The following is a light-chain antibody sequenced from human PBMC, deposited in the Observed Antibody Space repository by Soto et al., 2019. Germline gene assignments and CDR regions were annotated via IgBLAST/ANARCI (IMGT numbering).Light chain of an antibody. CDR3: PQYNNWPRT. J-gene: IGKJ1*01. V-gene: IGKV3-15*01. Sequence: EIVMTQSPATLSVSPGERATLSCRASQSVSSNLAWYQQKPGQAPRLLIYGASTRAPGIPARFSGSGSGTEFTLTISSLQSEDFAVYYCPQYNNWPRTFGQGTKVEIK. CDR1: QSVSSN. CDR2: GAS.